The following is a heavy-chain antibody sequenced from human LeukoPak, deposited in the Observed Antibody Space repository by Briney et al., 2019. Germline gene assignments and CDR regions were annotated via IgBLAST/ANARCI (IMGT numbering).Heavy chain of an antibody. J-gene: IGHJ4*02. CDR2: INSDGSST. V-gene: IGHV3-74*01. CDR1: GFTFSSYW. D-gene: IGHD1-1*01. Sequence: GGSLRLSCAASGFTFSSYWMHWVRQAPGKGLVWVSRINSDGSSTSYADSVKGRFTISRDNAKNSVYLQMNSLRADDTAVYHCVTTTRSKSFDYWGQGTLVTVSS. CDR3: VTTTRSKSFDY.